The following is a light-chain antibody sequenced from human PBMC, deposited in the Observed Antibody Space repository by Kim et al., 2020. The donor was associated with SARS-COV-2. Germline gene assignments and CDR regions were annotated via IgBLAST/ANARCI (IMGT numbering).Light chain of an antibody. J-gene: IGLJ1*01. CDR2: DVT. CDR3: NSYTSSTSDV. V-gene: IGLV2-14*01. CDR1: SSDVGHYNS. Sequence: QSALTQPASVSGSPGQSITISCTGTSSDVGHYNSVSWYQQHPGKAPKLMIYDVTKRPSGVSIRFSGSKSGNTASLTISGLQAEDEADYYCNSYTSSTSDVFGTVTKVTVL.